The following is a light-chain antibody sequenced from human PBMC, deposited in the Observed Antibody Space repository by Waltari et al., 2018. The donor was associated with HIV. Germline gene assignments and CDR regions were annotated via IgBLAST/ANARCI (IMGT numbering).Light chain of an antibody. J-gene: IGLJ1*01. CDR2: EVN. CDR1: SRDIGASTY. V-gene: IGLV2-8*01. CDR3: TSYAGNNNYV. Sequence: QPALTQPPSAPGSPGQSVTISCPGTSRDIGASTYVSWYQQHPGRAPNLLIYEVNKRPSGVPDRFSGSKSANTASLTISGLQVADEADYFCTSYAGNNNYVFGSGTRLTVL.